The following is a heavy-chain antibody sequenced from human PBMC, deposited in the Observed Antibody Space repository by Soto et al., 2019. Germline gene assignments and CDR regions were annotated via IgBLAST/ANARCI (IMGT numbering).Heavy chain of an antibody. Sequence: ASVKVSCKASGYNFTSYGISWVRQAPGQGLEWMGWISPHNDRTKYARRFQDRVTMATETPTSTVYMELGSLRSDDTAVYYCARDLYYSSGRYFDHDAFDIWGQGTVVTVSS. D-gene: IGHD6-19*01. V-gene: IGHV1-18*01. CDR1: GYNFTSYG. CDR3: ARDLYYSSGRYFDHDAFDI. CDR2: ISPHNDRT. J-gene: IGHJ3*02.